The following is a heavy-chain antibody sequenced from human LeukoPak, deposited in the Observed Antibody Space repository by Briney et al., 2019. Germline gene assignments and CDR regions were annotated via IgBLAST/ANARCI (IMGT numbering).Heavy chain of an antibody. V-gene: IGHV3-7*01. D-gene: IGHD6-13*01. CDR1: GFTFSSYW. CDR3: ARDAPAPGIAAAGYFDY. CDR2: IKQDGSEK. J-gene: IGHJ4*02. Sequence: GGSLRLSCAASGFTFSSYWMSWVRQAPGKGLEWVANIKQDGSEKYYVESVKGRFTISRDNAKNSLYLQMNSLRAEDTAVYYCARDAPAPGIAAAGYFDYWGQGTLVTVSS.